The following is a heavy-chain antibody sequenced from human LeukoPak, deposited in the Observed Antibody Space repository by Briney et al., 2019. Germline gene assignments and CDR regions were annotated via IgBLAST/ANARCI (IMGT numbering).Heavy chain of an antibody. D-gene: IGHD6-6*01. Sequence: GGSLRLSCTASGFTFSSYAIHWVRQAPGKGLEWVAVIWYDGSNKYYADSVKGRFTISRDNSKNTLYLQMNSLRAEDTAVYYCARGEGYSSSSDWFDPWGQGTLVTVSS. CDR1: GFTFSSYA. CDR2: IWYDGSNK. V-gene: IGHV3-33*08. CDR3: ARGEGYSSSSDWFDP. J-gene: IGHJ5*02.